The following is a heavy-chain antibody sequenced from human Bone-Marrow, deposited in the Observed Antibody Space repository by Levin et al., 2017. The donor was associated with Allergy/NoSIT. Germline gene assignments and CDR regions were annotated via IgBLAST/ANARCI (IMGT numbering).Heavy chain of an antibody. CDR1: GYTFTGYY. CDR3: ARLSHYNDSC. Sequence: VASVKVSCKASGYTFTGYYLHWVRQAPGQGPEWMGWINPNSGGPNYAQKFQGRVTMTRDTSINTAYMELSRLRSDDTAVYYCARLSHYNDSCWGPGTLVTVSS. J-gene: IGHJ4*02. D-gene: IGHD3-22*01. V-gene: IGHV1-2*02. CDR2: INPNSGGP.